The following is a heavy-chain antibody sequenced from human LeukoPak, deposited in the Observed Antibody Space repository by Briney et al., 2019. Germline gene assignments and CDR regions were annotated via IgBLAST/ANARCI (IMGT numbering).Heavy chain of an antibody. J-gene: IGHJ6*02. CDR1: GFTLSSYE. D-gene: IGHD4-17*01. CDR2: ITSSGTTI. Sequence: GGSLRLSCAASGFTLSSYEMNWVRQAPGKGLEWISYITSSGTTIYYADSVKGRFTISRDNAKNSLYLQMNSLRAEDTAVYYCARGRAVSNYYYAMDVWGQGTTVTVSS. CDR3: ARGRAVSNYYYAMDV. V-gene: IGHV3-48*03.